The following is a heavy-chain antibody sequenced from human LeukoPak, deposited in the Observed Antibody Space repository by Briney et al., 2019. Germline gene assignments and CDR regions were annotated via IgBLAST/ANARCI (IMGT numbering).Heavy chain of an antibody. CDR1: GFTFSSYS. D-gene: IGHD5-18*01. CDR3: ARVGTAMVPANPPLDY. J-gene: IGHJ4*02. V-gene: IGHV3-21*01. Sequence: GGSLRLSCAASGFTFSSYSMNWVRQAPGKGLEWVSSISSSSSYIYYADSVKGRFTISRDNAKNSLYLQMNSLRAEDTAVYYCARVGTAMVPANPPLDYWGQGTLVTVSS. CDR2: ISSSSSYI.